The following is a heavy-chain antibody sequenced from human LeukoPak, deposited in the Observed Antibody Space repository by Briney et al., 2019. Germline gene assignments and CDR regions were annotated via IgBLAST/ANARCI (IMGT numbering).Heavy chain of an antibody. CDR1: GFTFSSYW. J-gene: IGHJ3*02. CDR2: IKQDGSEK. Sequence: PGGSLRLSCAASGFTFSSYWMSWVRQAPGKGLEWVANIKQDGSEKYYVDSVKGRFTVSRDNAKNSLYLQMSSLRAEDTAVYYCARGGITMIVVDAFDIWGQGTMVTVSS. V-gene: IGHV3-7*01. CDR3: ARGGITMIVVDAFDI. D-gene: IGHD3-22*01.